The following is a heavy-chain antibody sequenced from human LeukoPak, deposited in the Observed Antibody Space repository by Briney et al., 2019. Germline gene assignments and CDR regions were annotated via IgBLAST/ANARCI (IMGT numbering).Heavy chain of an antibody. CDR2: ISSSSSNI. CDR1: GFTFSSYA. CDR3: ARTVVAANYDAFDI. J-gene: IGHJ3*02. Sequence: GGSLRLSCAASGFTFSSYAMNWVRQAPGKGLEWVSYISSSSSNIYYTDSVKGRFTISRDNAKNSLHLQMNSLRAEDTAVYYCARTVVAANYDAFDIWGPGTMVTVSS. D-gene: IGHD2-15*01. V-gene: IGHV3-48*01.